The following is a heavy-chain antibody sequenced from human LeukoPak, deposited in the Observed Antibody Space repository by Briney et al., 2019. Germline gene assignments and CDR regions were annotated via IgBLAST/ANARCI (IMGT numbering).Heavy chain of an antibody. J-gene: IGHJ4*02. V-gene: IGHV3-7*03. Sequence: PGGSLRLSCGASGFTFSTYWMSWVRRAPGKGLEWVANIKQDGSEKYYVDSVKGRFAISRDNAKNSLYLQMNSLRAEDTAVYYCARGFGPHSSGSYSDYFDYWGQGTLVTVSS. D-gene: IGHD3-10*01. CDR2: IKQDGSEK. CDR1: GFTFSTYW. CDR3: ARGFGPHSSGSYSDYFDY.